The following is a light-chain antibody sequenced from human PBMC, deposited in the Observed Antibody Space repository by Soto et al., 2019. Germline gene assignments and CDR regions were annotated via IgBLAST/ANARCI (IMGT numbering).Light chain of an antibody. CDR2: DVN. CDR1: TSDVGVYNY. Sequence: QSVLTQPRSVSGSPRQSVTISCTGTTSDVGVYNYVSWFQQHPGKAPKVMIYDVNKRPSGVPDRFSGSKSGNTASLSISGLQAEDEADYYCSSYAGSYTHVFGTGTKVTVL. V-gene: IGLV2-11*01. J-gene: IGLJ1*01. CDR3: SSYAGSYTHV.